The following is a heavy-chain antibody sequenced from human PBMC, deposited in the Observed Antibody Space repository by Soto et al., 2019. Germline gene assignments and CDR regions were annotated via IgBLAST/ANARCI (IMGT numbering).Heavy chain of an antibody. D-gene: IGHD2-15*01. CDR3: ARQHCRGGGCYSGTPSYYYFGMDV. J-gene: IGHJ6*02. CDR1: GGSISIYY. CDR2: IYTSGST. V-gene: IGHV4-4*07. Sequence: PSETLSLTCTVSGGSISIYYWSWIRQPAGKGLEWIGRIYTSGSTNYNPSLKSRVTMSVDTSKNQFSLRLTSVTAADTAIYYCARQHCRGGGCYSGTPSYYYFGMDVWGQGTTVTVS.